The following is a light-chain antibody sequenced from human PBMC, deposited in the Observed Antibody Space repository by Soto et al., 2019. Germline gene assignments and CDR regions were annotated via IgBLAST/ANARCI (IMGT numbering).Light chain of an antibody. J-gene: IGKJ4*01. Sequence: IQMTQSPSTLSASVGDRVTITCRASQTINTWVAWYQQRPGKAPKLLIYEASSLEPGVPSRFGGSGSGTDFTLTISSLQPDDFATYYCQQYEIYPLTFGGGTQVA. CDR1: QTINTW. V-gene: IGKV1-5*03. CDR2: EAS. CDR3: QQYEIYPLT.